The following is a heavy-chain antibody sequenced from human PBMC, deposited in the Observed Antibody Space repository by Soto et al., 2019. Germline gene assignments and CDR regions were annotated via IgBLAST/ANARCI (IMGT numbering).Heavy chain of an antibody. J-gene: IGHJ5*02. Sequence: ASVKVSCKASGYTFTSYAMHWVRQAPGQRLEWMGWINAGNGNTKYSQKFQGRVTITRDTSASTAYMELSSLRSEDTAVYYCEKDGGRDGYFGNWFDPWGQGTLVTVSS. CDR1: GYTFTSYA. V-gene: IGHV1-3*01. D-gene: IGHD5-12*01. CDR3: EKDGGRDGYFGNWFDP. CDR2: INAGNGNT.